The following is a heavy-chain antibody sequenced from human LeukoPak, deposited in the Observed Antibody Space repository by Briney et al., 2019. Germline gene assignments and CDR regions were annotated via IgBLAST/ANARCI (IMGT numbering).Heavy chain of an antibody. D-gene: IGHD4-17*01. CDR1: GFTFSSYW. Sequence: QPGGSLRLSCAAPGFTFSSYWMSWVRQAPGKGLEWVATIKQDGSQKEYVDSVKGRFTISRDNAKNSLYLQMNSLRAEDTAVYYCARDPTVTNFHDAFDIWGQGTMVTVSS. V-gene: IGHV3-7*05. J-gene: IGHJ3*02. CDR3: ARDPTVTNFHDAFDI. CDR2: IKQDGSQK.